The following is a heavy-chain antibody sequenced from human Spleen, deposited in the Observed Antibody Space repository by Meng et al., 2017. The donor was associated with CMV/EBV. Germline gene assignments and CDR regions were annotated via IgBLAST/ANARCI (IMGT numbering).Heavy chain of an antibody. CDR3: ARGGVVITTPYYFDY. CDR2: ISAYNGNT. Sequence: ASVKVSCKASGYTFTSYFIQWVRQAPGQGLEWVGWISAYNGNTNYAQKLQGRATMTTDTSTSTAYMELRSLRSDDTAVYYCARGGVVITTPYYFDYWGQGTLVTVSS. CDR1: GYTFTSYF. D-gene: IGHD3-22*01. V-gene: IGHV1-18*04. J-gene: IGHJ4*02.